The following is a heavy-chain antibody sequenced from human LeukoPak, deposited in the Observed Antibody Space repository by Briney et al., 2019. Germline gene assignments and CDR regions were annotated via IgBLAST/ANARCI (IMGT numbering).Heavy chain of an antibody. CDR1: GFTFSSYE. D-gene: IGHD5-18*01. J-gene: IGHJ4*02. V-gene: IGHV3-48*03. CDR3: ARGSRRHSFYYFDY. Sequence: GGSLRLSCAASGFTFSSYEMNWVRQAPGKGLEWVSYISSSGSTIYYADSVKGRFTISRDNAKNSLYLQMNSLRAEDTAAYYCARGSRRHSFYYFDYWGQGTLVTVSS. CDR2: ISSSGSTI.